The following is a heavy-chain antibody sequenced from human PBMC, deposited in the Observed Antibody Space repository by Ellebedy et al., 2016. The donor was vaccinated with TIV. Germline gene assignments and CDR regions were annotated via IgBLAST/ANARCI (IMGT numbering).Heavy chain of an antibody. Sequence: GESLKISCAASGFTFSSYAMSWVRQAPGKGLEWVSAISGSGGSTYYADSVKGRFTISRDNSKNTLYLQMNSLRAEDTAVYYCAKGASELLRFLEWLLYGDYWGQGTLVTVSS. D-gene: IGHD3-3*01. CDR2: ISGSGGST. V-gene: IGHV3-23*01. CDR1: GFTFSSYA. J-gene: IGHJ4*02. CDR3: AKGASELLRFLEWLLYGDY.